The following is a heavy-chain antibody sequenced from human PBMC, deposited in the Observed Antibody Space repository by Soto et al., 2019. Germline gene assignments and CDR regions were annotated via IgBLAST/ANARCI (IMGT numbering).Heavy chain of an antibody. CDR1: GYTFTSYD. D-gene: IGHD5-12*01. CDR3: ARGRVKYSGYDLYAFDS. J-gene: IGHJ3*02. CDR2: MNPNSGNT. V-gene: IGHV1-8*01. Sequence: ASVKVSCKASGYTFTSYDINWVRQATGQGLEWMGWMNPNSGNTGYAQKFQGRVTMTRNTSISTAYMELSSLRSEDTAVYYCARGRVKYSGYDLYAFDSWGQGTMVTGSS.